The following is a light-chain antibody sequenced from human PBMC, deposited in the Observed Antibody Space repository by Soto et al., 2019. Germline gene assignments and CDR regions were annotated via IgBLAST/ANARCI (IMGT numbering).Light chain of an antibody. CDR2: EVT. Sequence: QSALTQPASVSGSPGQSMTISCTGTSSDVGSGNFVSWFQQHPGKAPKLMIYEVTNRPSGVSYRFSGSKSGNTASLTISGLHAEDAADYYRSSFTTTNTWVFGGGTKLTVL. CDR3: SSFTTTNTWV. J-gene: IGLJ3*02. V-gene: IGLV2-14*01. CDR1: SSDVGSGNF.